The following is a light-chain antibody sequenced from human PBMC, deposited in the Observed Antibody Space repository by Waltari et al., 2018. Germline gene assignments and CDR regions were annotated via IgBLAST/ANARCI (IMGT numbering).Light chain of an antibody. CDR2: EVL. CDR3: CSYASSSPRLI. Sequence: QSALTQPASVSGSLGQSISISCSGTYSNVGSYDLVSWYHQRPGEAPKLLIYEVLKRPSGISNRFAGSKSGNGASLTISALQPEDEGTYYCCSYASSSPRLIFGGGTELSVL. J-gene: IGLJ2*01. CDR1: YSNVGSYDL. V-gene: IGLV2-23*02.